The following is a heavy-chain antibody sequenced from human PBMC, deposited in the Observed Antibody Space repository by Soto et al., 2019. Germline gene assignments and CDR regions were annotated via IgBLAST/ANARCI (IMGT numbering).Heavy chain of an antibody. J-gene: IGHJ6*02. CDR2: IYYSGST. D-gene: IGHD2-2*01. V-gene: IGHV4-31*03. CDR1: GGSISSGGYY. Sequence: SETLSLTCTVSGGSISSGGYYWSWIRQHPGKGLEWIGYIYYSGSTYYNPSLKSRVTISVDTSKNQFSLKLSSVTAADTAVYYCARGQCSSTSCLYYYYYGMDVWGQRTTVTVSS. CDR3: ARGQCSSTSCLYYYYYGMDV.